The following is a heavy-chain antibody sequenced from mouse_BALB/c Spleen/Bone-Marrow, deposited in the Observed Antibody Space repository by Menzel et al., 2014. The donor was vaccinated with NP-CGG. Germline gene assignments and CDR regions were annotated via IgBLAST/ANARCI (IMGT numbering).Heavy chain of an antibody. Sequence: EVQLVESGPELVKPGASVKMSCKASGYTFTSYVMHWVKQKPGQGLEWIGYINPYEDGTKYNEKFKGKATLTSDKSSSTAYMELSSLTSEDSAVYYCARGDYAMDYWGQGTSVTVSS. CDR2: INPYEDGT. V-gene: IGHV1-14*01. CDR1: GYTFTSYV. J-gene: IGHJ4*01. CDR3: ARGDYAMDY.